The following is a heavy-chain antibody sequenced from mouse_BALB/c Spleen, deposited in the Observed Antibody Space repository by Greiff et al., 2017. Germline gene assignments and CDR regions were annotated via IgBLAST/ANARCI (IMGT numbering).Heavy chain of an antibody. Sequence: DVQLQESGGGLVQPGGSRKLSCAASGFTFSSFGMHWVRQAPEKGLEWVAYISSGSSTIYYADTVKGRFTISRDNPKNTLFLQMTSLRSEDTAMYYCARSSLDYWGQGTTLTVSS. CDR2: ISSGSSTI. CDR1: GFTFSSFG. CDR3: ARSSLDY. J-gene: IGHJ2*01. V-gene: IGHV5-17*02.